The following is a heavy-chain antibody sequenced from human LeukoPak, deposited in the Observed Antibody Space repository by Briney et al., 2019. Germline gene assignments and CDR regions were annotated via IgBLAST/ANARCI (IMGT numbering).Heavy chain of an antibody. V-gene: IGHV4-39*01. J-gene: IGHJ5*02. D-gene: IGHD6-19*01. CDR3: ARLKAVAGTLNWFDP. Sequence: SETLSLTCTVSGGSISSSSYYWGWIRQPPGKGLEWIGSIYYSGRTYYNPSLKSRVTISVDTSKNQFSLKLSSVTAADTAVYYCARLKAVAGTLNWFDPWGQGTLVTVSS. CDR1: GGSISSSSYY. CDR2: IYYSGRT.